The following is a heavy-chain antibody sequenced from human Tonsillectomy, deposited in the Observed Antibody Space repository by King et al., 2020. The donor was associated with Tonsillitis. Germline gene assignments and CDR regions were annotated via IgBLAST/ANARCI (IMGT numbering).Heavy chain of an antibody. J-gene: IGHJ4*02. CDR3: ARNKWAGDY. V-gene: IGHV4-39*01. Sequence: QLQESGPGLVKPSETLSLTCSVSGGSISSSNYYWGWIRQPPGKGLEWIGNIYYSGSTYYNPSLKSRVTISVDTSKNQFALKLSSVTAADTAVYYCARNKWAGDYWGQGTLVTVSS. D-gene: IGHD1-26*01. CDR1: GGSISSSNYY. CDR2: IYYSGST.